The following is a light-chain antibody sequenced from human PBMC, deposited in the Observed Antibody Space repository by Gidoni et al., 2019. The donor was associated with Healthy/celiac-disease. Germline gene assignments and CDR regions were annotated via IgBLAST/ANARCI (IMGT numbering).Light chain of an antibody. V-gene: IGKV1-5*01. CDR1: QSISSW. Sequence: DIQMTQSPSTLSASVGDRVTSTCRASQSISSWLAWYQQKPGKAPKLLIYDASSLESGVPSRFSGSGSGTEFTLTISSLQHDDFATYYCQQYNSYPYTFGQGTKLEIK. CDR2: DAS. CDR3: QQYNSYPYT. J-gene: IGKJ2*01.